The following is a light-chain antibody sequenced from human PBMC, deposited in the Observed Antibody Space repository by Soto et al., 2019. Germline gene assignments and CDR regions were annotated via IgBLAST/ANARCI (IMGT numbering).Light chain of an antibody. Sequence: QSALTQPASVSGSPGQSITIYCTGTSGDIGSYNRVSWYQQHPGKAPKLIIYEVTDRPSGVSNRFSGSKSGNTASLTISWLQAEDEAEYYCSSYTNINTRACVFGTRTKLTVL. CDR1: SGDIGSYNR. CDR3: SSYTNINTRACV. CDR2: EVT. J-gene: IGLJ1*01. V-gene: IGLV2-14*01.